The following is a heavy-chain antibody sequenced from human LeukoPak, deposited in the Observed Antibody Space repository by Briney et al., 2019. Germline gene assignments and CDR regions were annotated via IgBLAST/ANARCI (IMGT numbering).Heavy chain of an antibody. CDR1: GGSFSGYY. D-gene: IGHD5-18*01. CDR2: INHSGST. V-gene: IGHV4-34*01. CDR3: ARVKLWSPFDY. Sequence: PSETLSLTCADYGGSFSGYYWSWIRQPPGKGLEWIGEINHSGSTNYNPSLKSRVTISVDTSKNQFSLKLSSVTAADTAVYYCARVKLWSPFDYWGQGTLVTVSS. J-gene: IGHJ4*02.